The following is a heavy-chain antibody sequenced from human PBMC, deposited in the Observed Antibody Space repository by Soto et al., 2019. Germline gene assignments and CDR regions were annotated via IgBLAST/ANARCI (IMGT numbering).Heavy chain of an antibody. D-gene: IGHD3-22*01. Sequence: EVQLLESGGGLVQPGGSLRLSCAASGFTFSSYAMSWVRQAPGKGLEWVSAISGSGGSTYYADSVKGRFTISRDNSKNTLYLQMNSLRAEDTAVYYCAKDKSTYYYDSSGYYFDAFDIWGQGTMVTFSS. CDR3: AKDKSTYYYDSSGYYFDAFDI. V-gene: IGHV3-23*01. CDR1: GFTFSSYA. J-gene: IGHJ3*02. CDR2: ISGSGGST.